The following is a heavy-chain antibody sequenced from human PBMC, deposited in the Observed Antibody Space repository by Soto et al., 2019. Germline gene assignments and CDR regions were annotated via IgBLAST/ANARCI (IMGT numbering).Heavy chain of an antibody. CDR3: AREGYYDSSGLFFDY. D-gene: IGHD3-22*01. J-gene: IGHJ4*02. CDR1: GFTFSSYG. CDR2: IWYDGSNK. V-gene: IGHV3-33*01. Sequence: QVQLVESGGGVVQPGRSLRLSCAASGFTFSSYGMHWVRQAPGKGLEWVAVIWYDGSNKYYADSVKGRCTISRDNSKNTLYLQMNSLRAEDTAVYYCAREGYYDSSGLFFDYWGQGTLVTVSS.